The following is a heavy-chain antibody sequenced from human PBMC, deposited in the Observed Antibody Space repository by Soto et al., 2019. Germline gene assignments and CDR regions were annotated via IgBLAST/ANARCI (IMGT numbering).Heavy chain of an antibody. D-gene: IGHD3-9*01. CDR2: ISAYNGNT. CDR3: ARDRLVSRGLDLLGDYNWFRP. J-gene: IGHJ5*02. Sequence: ASVKVSCKASGYIFTNYGISWVRQAPGQGLEWMGWISAYNGNTDYAQKFQGRVTMATDTSTNTAYMELRSLRSDDTAVYYCARDRLVSRGLDLLGDYNWFRPWGQGTQVTVS. CDR1: GYIFTNYG. V-gene: IGHV1-18*04.